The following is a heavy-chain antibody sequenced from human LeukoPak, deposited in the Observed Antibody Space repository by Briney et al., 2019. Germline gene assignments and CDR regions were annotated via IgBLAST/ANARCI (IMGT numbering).Heavy chain of an antibody. CDR1: GFTFSSYA. D-gene: IGHD2-2*01. CDR2: ISGSGGST. CDR3: ARDGWVVVPAATIGDVGYAFDI. Sequence: GGSLRLSCAASGFTFSSYAMSWVRQAPGKGLEWVSAISGSGGSTYYADSVKGRFTISRDNAKNSLYLQMNSLRAEDTAVYYCARDGWVVVPAATIGDVGYAFDIWGQGTMVTVSS. J-gene: IGHJ3*02. V-gene: IGHV3-23*01.